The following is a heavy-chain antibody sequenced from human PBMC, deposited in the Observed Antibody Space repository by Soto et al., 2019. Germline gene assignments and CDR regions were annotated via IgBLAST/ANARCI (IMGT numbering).Heavy chain of an antibody. J-gene: IGHJ6*02. CDR1: GGSITSSSFC. CDR3: ARLDGNSADYYYGMDV. Sequence: SETLSLTCTVSGGSITSSSFCWGWIRQPPGKGLEWIGTIYYSGSTYYNPSLQSRVTISVDTSKNQFSLKLSSVTAADTAVYYCARLDGNSADYYYGMDVWRRGTTVTVSS. D-gene: IGHD6-19*01. V-gene: IGHV4-39*01. CDR2: IYYSGST.